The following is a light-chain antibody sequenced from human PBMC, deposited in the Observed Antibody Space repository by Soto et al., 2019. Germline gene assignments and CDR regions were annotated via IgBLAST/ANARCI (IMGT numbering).Light chain of an antibody. J-gene: IGKJ4*01. CDR3: MQGTYRPPT. CDR2: KVS. CDR1: QGLVYGDGHTY. V-gene: IGKV2-30*01. Sequence: DVVMTQSPLSLPVTLGQPASISCRSSQGLVYGDGHTYLHWFQQRPGQSPRRLIYKVSNRDSGVPDRFSGSGSGTNFTLKISWVEAEDVGVYYCMQGTYRPPTFGGWTKVEIK.